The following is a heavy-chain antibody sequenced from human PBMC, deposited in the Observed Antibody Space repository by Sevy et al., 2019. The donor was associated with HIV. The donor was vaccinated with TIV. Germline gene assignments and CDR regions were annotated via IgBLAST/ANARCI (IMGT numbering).Heavy chain of an antibody. J-gene: IGHJ4*02. CDR1: GFTFSTYG. Sequence: GGSLRLSCAASGFTFSTYGMHWVRQAPGKGLEWVAVFWYDGSNQVYADSVKGRFTLSRDNSKNTLYLQMDGLRAEDTAVYYCARDKSWRYFDYWGQGTLVTVSS. D-gene: IGHD3-3*01. CDR2: FWYDGSNQ. V-gene: IGHV3-33*01. CDR3: ARDKSWRYFDY.